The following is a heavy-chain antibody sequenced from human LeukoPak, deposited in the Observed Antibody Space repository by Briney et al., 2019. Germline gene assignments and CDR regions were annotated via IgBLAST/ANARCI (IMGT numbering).Heavy chain of an antibody. CDR1: GGTFSSYA. CDR3: ARAGVWELCDY. CDR2: ISVYNGNT. J-gene: IGHJ4*02. Sequence: ASVKVSCKASGGTFSSYAISWVRQAPGQGLEWMGWISVYNGNTNYAQKFQGRVTMTTDTSTSTAYMELKSLRSDDTAVYYCARAGVWELCDYWGQGTLVTVSS. D-gene: IGHD1-26*01. V-gene: IGHV1-18*01.